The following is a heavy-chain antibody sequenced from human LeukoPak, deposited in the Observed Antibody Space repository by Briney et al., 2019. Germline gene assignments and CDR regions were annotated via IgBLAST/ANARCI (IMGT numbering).Heavy chain of an antibody. CDR2: ISWNSGSI. D-gene: IGHD6-13*01. CDR1: GFTFDDYA. Sequence: GGSLRLSCAASGFTFDDYAMPWVRQAPGKGLEWVSGISWNSGSIGYADSVKGRFTISRDNAKNSLCLQMNSLRAEDTALYYCSRLSAGFDYWGQGTLVTVSS. CDR3: SRLSAGFDY. V-gene: IGHV3-9*01. J-gene: IGHJ4*02.